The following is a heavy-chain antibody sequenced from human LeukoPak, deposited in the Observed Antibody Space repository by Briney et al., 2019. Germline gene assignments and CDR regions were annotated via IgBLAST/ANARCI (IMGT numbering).Heavy chain of an antibody. D-gene: IGHD5-24*01. Sequence: PSETLSLTCTVSGYSISSGYYCGWIRQPPGKGLEWIGSIYHSGSTYYNPSLKSRVTISVDTSKNQFSLKLSSVTAADTAVYYCSVEMATIEGSYFDYWGQGTLVTVSS. V-gene: IGHV4-38-2*02. CDR1: GYSISSGYY. CDR3: SVEMATIEGSYFDY. J-gene: IGHJ4*02. CDR2: IYHSGST.